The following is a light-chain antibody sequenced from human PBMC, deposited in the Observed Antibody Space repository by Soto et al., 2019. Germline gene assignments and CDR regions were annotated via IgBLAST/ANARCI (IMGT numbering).Light chain of an antibody. J-gene: IGKJ1*01. Sequence: DILMTQSPSTLSAFVGDRVTITCRASQSIRGWLAWYQQKPGKAPKLLIFDASSLEGGVPSRFSGSGSGTEYTLTISSLQPDDSATYFCQQYTTYSRTFGQGTKVEI. V-gene: IGKV1-5*01. CDR1: QSIRGW. CDR3: QQYTTYSRT. CDR2: DAS.